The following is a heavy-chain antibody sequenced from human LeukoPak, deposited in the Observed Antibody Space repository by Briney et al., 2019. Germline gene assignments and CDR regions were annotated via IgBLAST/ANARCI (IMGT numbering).Heavy chain of an antibody. V-gene: IGHV4-39*02. CDR1: GGSISSSSYY. J-gene: IGHJ4*02. Sequence: SETLSLTCTVSGGSISSSSYYWGWTRQPPGKGLEWIGSIYYSGSTYYNPSLKSRVTISVDTSKNQFSLKLSSVTAADTAVYYCARDRSAVARRGAFDYWGQGTLVTVSS. D-gene: IGHD6-19*01. CDR3: ARDRSAVARRGAFDY. CDR2: IYYSGST.